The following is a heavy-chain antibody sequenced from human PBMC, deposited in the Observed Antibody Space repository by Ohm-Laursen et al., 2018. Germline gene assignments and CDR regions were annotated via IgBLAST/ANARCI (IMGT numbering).Heavy chain of an antibody. Sequence: SLRLSCAASGFTFSSYSMNWVRQAPGKGLEWVSYISSSSSTIYYADSVKGRFTISRDNAKNSLYLQMNSLRAEDTAVYYCAREVSSGWRYYYYGMDVWGQGTTVTVS. CDR1: GFTFSSYS. CDR3: AREVSSGWRYYYYGMDV. D-gene: IGHD6-19*01. J-gene: IGHJ6*02. V-gene: IGHV3-48*01. CDR2: ISSSSSTI.